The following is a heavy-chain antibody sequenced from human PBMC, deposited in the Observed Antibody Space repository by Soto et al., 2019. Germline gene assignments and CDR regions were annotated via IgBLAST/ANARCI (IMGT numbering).Heavy chain of an antibody. D-gene: IGHD6-19*01. CDR1: EFTFSSYA. CDR3: AKCSPRYSSGFKAYYFDH. CDR2: ISGSGSSS. J-gene: IGHJ4*02. V-gene: IGHV3-23*01. Sequence: LRLSCAASEFTFSSYAMSWVRQAPGKGLEWVSAISGSGSSSYYAGSVKGRFTISRDNSKNTLYLQMNSLRAEDTAVYYCAKCSPRYSSGFKAYYFDHWGQGTLVTVSS.